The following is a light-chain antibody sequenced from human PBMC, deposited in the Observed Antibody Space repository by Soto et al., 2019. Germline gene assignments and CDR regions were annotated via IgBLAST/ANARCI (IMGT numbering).Light chain of an antibody. CDR2: EVS. V-gene: IGLV2-14*01. J-gene: IGLJ1*01. CDR3: SSFSSSNTLYI. Sequence: QSALTQPASVSGSPGQSITISCTGTSSDIGTYNYVSWYRQYPGKTPKLMIYEVSYRPSGVSSRFSGSRSGNTASLTISGLQAEDEADYYCSSFSSSNTLYIFGTGTKLTVL. CDR1: SSDIGTYNY.